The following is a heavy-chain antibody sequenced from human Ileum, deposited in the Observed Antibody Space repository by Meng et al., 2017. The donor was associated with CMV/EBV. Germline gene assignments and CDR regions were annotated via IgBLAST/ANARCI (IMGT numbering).Heavy chain of an antibody. J-gene: IGHJ6*02. CDR2: IYSGGST. V-gene: IGHV3-66*02. D-gene: IGHD3-10*01. Sequence: TGFTVSSNYMSWVRQAPGKGLEWVSLIYSGGSTNYADSVKGRFIVSRDSSENTLYLQMNSLRTDDTAVYYCATDYYYTTGMGGMDVWGQGTTVTVSS. CDR3: ATDYYYTTGMGGMDV. CDR1: GFTVSSNY.